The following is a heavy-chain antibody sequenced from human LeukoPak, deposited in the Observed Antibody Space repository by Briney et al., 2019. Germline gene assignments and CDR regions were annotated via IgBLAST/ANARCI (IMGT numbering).Heavy chain of an antibody. Sequence: ASVKVSCKASGYTFTGYYMHWVRQAPGQGLEWMGWINPNSGGTNYAQKFQGRVTMTEDTSTDTAYMELSSLRSEDTAVYYCATDLPWESTVPGNWGQGTLVTVSS. CDR3: ATDLPWESTVPGN. D-gene: IGHD4-17*01. CDR2: INPNSGGT. J-gene: IGHJ4*02. CDR1: GYTFTGYY. V-gene: IGHV1-2*02.